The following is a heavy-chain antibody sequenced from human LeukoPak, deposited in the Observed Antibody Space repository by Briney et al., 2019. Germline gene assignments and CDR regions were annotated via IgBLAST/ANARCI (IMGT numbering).Heavy chain of an antibody. CDR2: INHSGST. V-gene: IGHV4-34*01. J-gene: IGHJ6*03. CDR1: GGSFSGYY. D-gene: IGHD6-13*01. CDR3: ARGTIAADDFYYMDV. Sequence: SETLSLTCAVYGGSFSGYYWSWIRQPPGKGLEWIGEINHSGSTNYNPSLKSRVIISLDTSKNQFSLRLSSVTAADTAVYYCARGTIAADDFYYMDVWGKGTTVTISS.